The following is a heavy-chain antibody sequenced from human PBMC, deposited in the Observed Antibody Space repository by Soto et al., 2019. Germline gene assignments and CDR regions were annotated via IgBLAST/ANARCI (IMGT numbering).Heavy chain of an antibody. D-gene: IGHD1-26*01. CDR3: ARGVSAGVDY. Sequence: QVQLVQSGAEVREPGASVKVSCKASGYSFTSLDINWVRQTAGQGLEWMGWMQPSTGRTGYAQKLQGRVTMTRDTSINTAYMDLTTLTSDDTAFYYCARGVSAGVDYWGQGTLVPVSS. V-gene: IGHV1-8*01. CDR1: GYSFTSLD. J-gene: IGHJ4*02. CDR2: MQPSTGRT.